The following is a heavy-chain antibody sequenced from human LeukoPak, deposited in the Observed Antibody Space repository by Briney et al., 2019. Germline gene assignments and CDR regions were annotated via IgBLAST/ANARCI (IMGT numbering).Heavy chain of an antibody. J-gene: IGHJ3*02. Sequence: SQTLSLTCTVSGGSISSGGYYWSWIRQHPGKGLEWIGYIYYSGSTYYNPSLKSRVTISVDTSKKQFSLKLSSVTAADTAVYYCANMVRGVIAKFDAFDIWGQGTMVTVSS. CDR1: GGSISSGGYY. D-gene: IGHD3-10*01. CDR2: IYYSGST. CDR3: ANMVRGVIAKFDAFDI. V-gene: IGHV4-31*03.